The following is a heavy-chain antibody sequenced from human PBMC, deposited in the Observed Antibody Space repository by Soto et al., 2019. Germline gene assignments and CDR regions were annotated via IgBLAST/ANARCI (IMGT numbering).Heavy chain of an antibody. J-gene: IGHJ5*02. CDR1: SNT. Sequence: SNTICGLQQEKKQGLEWMGRIIPILGIANYAQKFQGRVTITADKSTSTAYMELSSLRSEDTAVYYCARGEYCSSTSCYIPWFDPWGQGTLVTVSS. D-gene: IGHD2-2*02. V-gene: IGHV1-69*02. CDR2: IIPILGIA. CDR3: ARGEYCSSTSCYIPWFDP.